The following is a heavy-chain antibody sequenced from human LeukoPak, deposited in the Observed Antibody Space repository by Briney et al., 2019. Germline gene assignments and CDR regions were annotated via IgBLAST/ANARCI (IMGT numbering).Heavy chain of an antibody. CDR3: AREGTVTTFRDYFDY. V-gene: IGHV4-30-4*01. D-gene: IGHD4-17*01. J-gene: IGHJ4*02. CDR2: IYYSGST. Sequence: SETLSLTCTVSGGSISSGDYYWSWIRQPPGKGLEWIGYIYYSGSTYYNPSLKSRVTISVDTSKNQFSLKLSSVTAADTAVYYCAREGTVTTFRDYFDYWGRGTLVTVSS. CDR1: GGSISSGDYY.